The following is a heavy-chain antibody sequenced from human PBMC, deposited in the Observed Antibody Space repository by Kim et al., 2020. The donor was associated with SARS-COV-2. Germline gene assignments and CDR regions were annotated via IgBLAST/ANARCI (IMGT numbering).Heavy chain of an antibody. CDR3: ARVRGWKHDVVPFDY. CDR2: IYYSGST. CDR1: GGSISSSSYY. V-gene: IGHV4-39*07. D-gene: IGHD2-21*01. J-gene: IGHJ4*02. Sequence: SETLSLTCTVSGGSISSSSYYWGWIRQPPGKGLEWIGSIYYSGSTYYNPSLKSRVTISVDTSKNQFSLKLSSVTAADTAVYYCARVRGWKHDVVPFDYWGQGTLVTVSS.